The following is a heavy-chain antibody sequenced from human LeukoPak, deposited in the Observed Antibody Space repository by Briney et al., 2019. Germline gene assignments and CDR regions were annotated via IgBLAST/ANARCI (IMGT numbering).Heavy chain of an antibody. V-gene: IGHV3-53*01. CDR2: IYSGGRT. D-gene: IGHD6-13*01. CDR1: GFTVSTNY. Sequence: GGSXRLSCAASGFTVSTNYMSWVRQAPWKGLEWISIIYSGGRTYYADSVKGRFTISRDNSKNTLYLQMNSLRAEDTAVYYCARGPYSSSWSEYFQHWGQGTLVTVSS. CDR3: ARGPYSSSWSEYFQH. J-gene: IGHJ1*01.